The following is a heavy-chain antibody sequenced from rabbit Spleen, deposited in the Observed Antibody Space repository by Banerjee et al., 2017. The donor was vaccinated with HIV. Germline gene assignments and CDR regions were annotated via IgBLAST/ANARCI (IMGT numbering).Heavy chain of an antibody. D-gene: IGHD4-2*01. CDR1: GLDYSTNYW. CDR2: IDVSKSGST. J-gene: IGHJ4*01. CDR3: ARDSAGREDFNL. V-gene: IGHV1S45*01. Sequence: QEQLEESGGDLVKPGASLTLTCKASGLDYSTNYWMCWVRQAPGKGLEWIACIDVSKSGSTYYATWAKGRFTISKTSSTTVTLRMTSLTAADTATYFCARDSAGREDFNLWGPGTLVTVS.